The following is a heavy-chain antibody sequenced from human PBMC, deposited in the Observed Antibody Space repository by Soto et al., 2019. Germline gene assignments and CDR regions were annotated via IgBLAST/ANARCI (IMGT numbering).Heavy chain of an antibody. V-gene: IGHV3-7*01. CDR1: GFTFSSYW. CDR2: IKQDGSEK. Sequence: GGSLRLSCAASGFTFSSYWMSWVRQAPGKGLEWVANIKQDGSEKYYVDSVKGRFTISRDNAKNSLYLQMNSLRAEDTAVYYCARDQDPKVLSDAFDIWGQGTMVTVSS. CDR3: ARDQDPKVLSDAFDI. J-gene: IGHJ3*02. D-gene: IGHD2-15*01.